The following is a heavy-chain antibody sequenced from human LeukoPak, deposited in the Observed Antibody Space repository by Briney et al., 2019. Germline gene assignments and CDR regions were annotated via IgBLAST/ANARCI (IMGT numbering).Heavy chain of an antibody. V-gene: IGHV6-1*01. D-gene: IGHD6-13*01. CDR2: TYYRSKWYN. CDR3: ARGSSSNSWYFDY. Sequence: SQTLSLTCAIPGDSVSSNSATWTWIRQSPSRGLEWLGRTYYRSKWYNDYAVSVRSRITINPDTSKNQFSLQLNSVTPEDTAVYYCARGSSSNSWYFDYWGQGTLVTVSS. CDR1: GDSVSSNSAT. J-gene: IGHJ4*02.